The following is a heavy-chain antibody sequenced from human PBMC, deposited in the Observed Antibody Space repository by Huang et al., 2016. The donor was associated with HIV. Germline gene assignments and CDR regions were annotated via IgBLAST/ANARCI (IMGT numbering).Heavy chain of an antibody. Sequence: QVQLVQSGAEMKKPGSSVKVSCTAPGGTFSSYGISWVRQAPGQGLEWMGGVVTSFRRTDYAQKFQGRLTITADESTSTAYMELSSLRSQDSAIYFCARGVFDGVWSGDLLPHFYYMDVWGKGTTVTVSS. D-gene: IGHD3-10*01. J-gene: IGHJ6*03. CDR2: VVTSFRRT. CDR1: GGTFSSYG. CDR3: ARGVFDGVWSGDLLPHFYYMDV. V-gene: IGHV1-69*13.